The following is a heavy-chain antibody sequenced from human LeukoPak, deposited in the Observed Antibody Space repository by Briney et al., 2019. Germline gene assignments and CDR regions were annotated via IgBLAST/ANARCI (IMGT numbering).Heavy chain of an antibody. CDR1: GYSFTRYW. CDR2: IYPGDSNT. J-gene: IGHJ3*01. D-gene: IGHD2-21*02. Sequence: GGSPRLSCKGSGYSFTRYWIGWVRQMPGKGLEWMGIIYPGDSNTRYSPSFQGQVTISADKSISTAYLQWSSLKASDTAMYYCARQGLWGGDCYSCFDVWGQGTMVTVSS. CDR3: ARQGLWGGDCYSCFDV. V-gene: IGHV5-51*01.